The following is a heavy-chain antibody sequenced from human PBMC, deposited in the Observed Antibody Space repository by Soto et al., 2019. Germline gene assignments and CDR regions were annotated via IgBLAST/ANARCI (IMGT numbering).Heavy chain of an antibody. CDR1: GASVSDTGYS. Sequence: QVQLQESGPGLVKPSETLSLTCTVSGASVSDTGYSWSWIRQPPGKGLECIGSIYYSGTTNYNPXLXSXXTISMDTSRNQFSLKLSSMTAADTAVYYCTRGVAIWGQGTLVTVSS. CDR3: TRGVAI. J-gene: IGHJ4*02. V-gene: IGHV4-61*08. CDR2: IYYSGTT.